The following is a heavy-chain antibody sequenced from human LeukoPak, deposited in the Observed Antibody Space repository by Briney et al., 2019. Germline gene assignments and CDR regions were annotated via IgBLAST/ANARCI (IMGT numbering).Heavy chain of an antibody. CDR2: INPSGGST. V-gene: IGHV1-46*01. CDR3: ARESQSQYYDFWSGLPKQHYYCYYGMDV. D-gene: IGHD3-3*01. J-gene: IGHJ6*02. Sequence: GASVKVSCKASGYTFTSYYMHWVRQAPGQGLEWMGIINPSGGSTSYAQKFQGRVTMTRDTSTSTVYMELSSLRSEDTAVYYCARESQSQYYDFWSGLPKQHYYCYYGMDVWGQGTTVTVSS. CDR1: GYTFTSYY.